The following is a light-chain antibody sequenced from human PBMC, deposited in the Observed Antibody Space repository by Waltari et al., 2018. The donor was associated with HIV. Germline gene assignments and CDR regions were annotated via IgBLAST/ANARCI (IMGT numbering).Light chain of an antibody. V-gene: IGLV1-44*01. CDR1: TSNVGSNT. CDR3: ASWDGGLNVV. CDR2: TNN. J-gene: IGLJ2*01. Sequence: QSVLTQPPSVSGTPGQRVTISCSGSTSNVGSNTVKWYQQLPGTAPKSIIYTNNRRPSGVPDRFSGSKSGTSASLAISGLQSEDEADYYRASWDGGLNVVFGGGTKLTVL.